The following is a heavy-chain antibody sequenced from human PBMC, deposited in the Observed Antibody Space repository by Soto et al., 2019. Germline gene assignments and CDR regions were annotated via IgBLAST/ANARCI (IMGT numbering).Heavy chain of an antibody. V-gene: IGHV5-51*01. CDR3: ARQGTSRGSDYAAFDF. Sequence: PGEPLQISYQAAGYTCIYFWGAWVSQVPGKGLEWMGVIYPGASDIRYSPSFEGHVTISADKSTNTAYLQWSSLEAADTAIYYCARQGTSRGSDYAAFDFWGPGTLVTVSS. D-gene: IGHD3-10*01. CDR2: IYPGASDI. J-gene: IGHJ4*02. CDR1: GYTCIYFW.